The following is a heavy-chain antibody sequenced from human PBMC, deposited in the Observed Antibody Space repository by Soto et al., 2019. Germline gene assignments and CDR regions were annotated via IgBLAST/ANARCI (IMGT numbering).Heavy chain of an antibody. CDR1: GGTFSSYA. CDR3: ARGYCSSTSCYYIDP. V-gene: IGHV1-69*13. Sequence: ASVKVSCKASGGTFSSYAIIWVRQAPGQGLEWMGGIIPIFGTANYAQKFQGRVTITADESTSTAYMELSSLRSEDTAVYYCARGYCSSTSCYYIDPWGQGTLVTVSS. CDR2: IIPIFGTA. J-gene: IGHJ5*02. D-gene: IGHD2-2*01.